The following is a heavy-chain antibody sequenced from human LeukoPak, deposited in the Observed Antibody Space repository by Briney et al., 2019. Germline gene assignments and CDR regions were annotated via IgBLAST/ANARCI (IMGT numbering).Heavy chain of an antibody. D-gene: IGHD3-16*01. V-gene: IGHV3-30-3*01. CDR2: ISYDGSNK. CDR3: ARGGGYRFDP. Sequence: GRSLRLSCAASGFTFSSYAMHWVRQAPGKGLEWVAVISYDGSNKYYADSVKGRFTISRDNSKNTLYLQMNSLRAEDTAVYYCARGGGYRFDPWGQGTLVTVSS. J-gene: IGHJ5*02. CDR1: GFTFSSYA.